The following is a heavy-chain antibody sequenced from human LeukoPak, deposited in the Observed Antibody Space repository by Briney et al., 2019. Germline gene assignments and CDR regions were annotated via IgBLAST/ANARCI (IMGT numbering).Heavy chain of an antibody. CDR2: IYHSGST. V-gene: IGHV4-39*07. CDR3: ARGHGDYDNWFDP. J-gene: IGHJ5*02. CDR1: GGSISSSSYY. D-gene: IGHD4-17*01. Sequence: SETLSLTCTVSGGSISSSSYYWGWIRQPPGKGLEWIGSIYHSGSTYYNPSLTSRVTISVDRSKNQFSLKLSSVTAADTAVYYCARGHGDYDNWFDPWGQGTLVTVSS.